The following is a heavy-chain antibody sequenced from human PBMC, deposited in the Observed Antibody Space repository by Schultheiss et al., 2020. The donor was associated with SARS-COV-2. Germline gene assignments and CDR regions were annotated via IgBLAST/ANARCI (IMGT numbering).Heavy chain of an antibody. CDR1: GDSVSSNSAA. Sequence: SETLSLTCAISGDSVSSNSAAWNWIRQSPSRGLEWLGRTYYRSKWYNDYAVSVKSRITINPDTSKNQFSLKLSSVTAADTAVYYCARDGTVTTSIFDYWGQGTLVTVSS. V-gene: IGHV6-1*01. D-gene: IGHD4-17*01. J-gene: IGHJ4*02. CDR3: ARDGTVTTSIFDY. CDR2: TYYRSKWYN.